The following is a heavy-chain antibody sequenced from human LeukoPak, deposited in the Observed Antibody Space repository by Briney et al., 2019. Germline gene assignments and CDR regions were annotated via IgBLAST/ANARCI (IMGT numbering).Heavy chain of an antibody. D-gene: IGHD5-12*01. CDR3: ARGGPARYWYFDL. CDR1: GFTFSSYW. J-gene: IGHJ2*01. V-gene: IGHV3-7*01. Sequence: GGSLRLSCVASGFTFSSYWMSWVRQAPGKGLEWVANIKQDGSEKYYVDSVKGRFTISRDNAKNSLYLQMNSLRAEDTAVYYCARGGPARYWYFDLWGRGTLVTVSS. CDR2: IKQDGSEK.